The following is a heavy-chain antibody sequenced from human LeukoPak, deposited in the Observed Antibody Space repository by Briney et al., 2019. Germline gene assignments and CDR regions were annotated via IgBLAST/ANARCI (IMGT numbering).Heavy chain of an antibody. D-gene: IGHD6-19*01. CDR3: ARHDVISGWSRPQDQYFQH. CDR1: GGSISSYY. J-gene: IGHJ1*01. Sequence: SETXSLTCTVSGGSISSYYWSWIRQPPGKGLEWIGYIYYSGSTNYNPSLKSRVTISVDTSKNQFSLKLSSVTAADTAVYYCARHDVISGWSRPQDQYFQHWGQGTLVTVSS. CDR2: IYYSGST. V-gene: IGHV4-59*08.